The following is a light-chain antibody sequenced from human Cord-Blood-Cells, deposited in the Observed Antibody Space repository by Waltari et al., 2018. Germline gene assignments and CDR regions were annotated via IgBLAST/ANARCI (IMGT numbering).Light chain of an antibody. J-gene: IGKJ2*01. Sequence: DIHTTPSPHTLSASVEDRVTITCRASHSISSWLAWYQQKPGKAPKLLIYKASSLESGVPSRFSGSGSGTEFTLTISSLQPDDFATYYCQQYNSYPYTFGQGTKLEIK. CDR3: QQYNSYPYT. CDR1: HSISSW. CDR2: KAS. V-gene: IGKV1-5*03.